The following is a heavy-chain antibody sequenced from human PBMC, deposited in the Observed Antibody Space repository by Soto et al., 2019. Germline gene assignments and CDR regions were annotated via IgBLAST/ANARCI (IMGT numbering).Heavy chain of an antibody. CDR3: AKNQERELPRVIDF. Sequence: VRLLESGGGLVKPRGSLRLSCATSGLTFSNYAMSWVRQAPGGGLEWVSSMSGSSSTTYYADSVRGRFTISRDRSKNTLYLQMSSLRAEDTALYYCAKNQERELPRVIDFWGQGTLVTVSS. J-gene: IGHJ1*01. D-gene: IGHD3-16*02. V-gene: IGHV3-23*01. CDR2: MSGSSSTT. CDR1: GLTFSNYA.